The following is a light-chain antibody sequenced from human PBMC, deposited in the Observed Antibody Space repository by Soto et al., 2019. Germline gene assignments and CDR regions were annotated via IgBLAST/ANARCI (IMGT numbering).Light chain of an antibody. CDR3: SSYTSSSTLVV. CDR1: SSDVGGYNF. V-gene: IGLV2-14*01. Sequence: QSALTQPASVSGSPGQSITISCTGSSSDVGGYNFVSWYQQHPGKAPRVMIYDVSFRPSGVSNRFSASKSGNTASLTISGLQAEDGADYYCSSYTSSSTLVVFGGGTKLTVL. CDR2: DVS. J-gene: IGLJ2*01.